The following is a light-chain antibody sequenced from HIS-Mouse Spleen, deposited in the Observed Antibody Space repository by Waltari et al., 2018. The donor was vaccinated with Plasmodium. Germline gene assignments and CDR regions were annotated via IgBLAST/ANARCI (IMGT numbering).Light chain of an antibody. V-gene: IGLV3-10*01. CDR3: YSTDSSGNHRV. J-gene: IGLJ3*02. CDR1: ALPKKY. Sequence: SYELTPPPSVSVSPGQTARIPCSGDALPKKYAYWYQQKSGQDPVLVIYEDSKRHSGIPERFSGSSSGTMATLTISGAQVEDEADYYCYSTDSSGNHRVFGGGTKLTVL. CDR2: EDS.